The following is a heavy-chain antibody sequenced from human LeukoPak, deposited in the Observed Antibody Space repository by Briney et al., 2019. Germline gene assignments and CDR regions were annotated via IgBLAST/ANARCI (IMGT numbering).Heavy chain of an antibody. J-gene: IGHJ5*02. CDR2: ISGGGYST. CDR3: AKDPTTYYDSSGSLGWFDP. CDR1: GFIFGSYA. Sequence: GSLRLSCAASGFIFGSYAMSWVRQAPGKGLEWVSGISGGGYSTYYADSVKGRFTISRDNSKNSLYLQMNSLRTEDTALYYCAKDPTTYYDSSGSLGWFDPWGQGTLVTVSS. V-gene: IGHV3-43*02. D-gene: IGHD3-22*01.